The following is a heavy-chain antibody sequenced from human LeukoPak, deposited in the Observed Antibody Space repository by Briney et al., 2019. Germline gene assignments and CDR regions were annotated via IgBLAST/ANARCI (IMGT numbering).Heavy chain of an antibody. CDR2: INHSGST. Sequence: PSETLSLTCAVYGGSFSGYYWSWLRQPPGKELEWIGEINHSGSTNYNPSLKSRVTISVDTSKNQFSLKLSSVTAADTAVYYCARGGIAVALAYWGQGTLVTVSS. V-gene: IGHV4-34*01. D-gene: IGHD6-19*01. CDR1: GGSFSGYY. J-gene: IGHJ4*02. CDR3: ARGGIAVALAY.